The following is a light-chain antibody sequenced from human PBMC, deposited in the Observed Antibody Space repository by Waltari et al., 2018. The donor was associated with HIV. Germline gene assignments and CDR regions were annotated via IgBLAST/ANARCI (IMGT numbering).Light chain of an antibody. CDR1: QSVSSN. Sequence: EIVMTQSPATLYVFPGERTILSCRASQSVSSNLAWYKQKPGQAPRLLIHSASTRATGIPARFSGGGSGTDFTLTITSLQSEDSGFYYCQQYGSWPLTFGGGTKVEIK. J-gene: IGKJ4*01. CDR3: QQYGSWPLT. V-gene: IGKV3-15*01. CDR2: SAS.